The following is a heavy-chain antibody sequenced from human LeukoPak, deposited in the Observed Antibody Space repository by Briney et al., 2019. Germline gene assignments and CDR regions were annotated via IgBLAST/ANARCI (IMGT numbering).Heavy chain of an antibody. CDR3: ARDPYGAKIGSWYFDL. V-gene: IGHV1-46*01. J-gene: IGHJ2*01. CDR1: GYTFTSYY. CDR2: ISPSGAST. D-gene: IGHD4-17*01. Sequence: ASVKVSCKASGYTFTSYYMHWVRQAPGQGLEWMGLISPSGASTSYAQKFQGRVTMTRDTSTSTVYMELSSLRSEDTAVYYCARDPYGAKIGSWYFDLWGRGTLVTVSS.